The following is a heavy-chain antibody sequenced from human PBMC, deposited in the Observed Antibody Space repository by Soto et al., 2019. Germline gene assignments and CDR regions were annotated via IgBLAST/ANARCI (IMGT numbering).Heavy chain of an antibody. CDR2: ISGRGGTT. CDR3: AKRDTTSPRGASDI. CDR1: GFTFSNFA. J-gene: IGHJ3*02. D-gene: IGHD2-2*01. Sequence: EVQLLESGGGLVQPGGSLRLSCAASGFTFSNFAMNWVRQAPGKGLEWVSGISGRGGTTYYADSVQGRFTISRDNSKNTLYLQMNSLRAEDTALYYCAKRDTTSPRGASDIWGQGTMVTVSS. V-gene: IGHV3-23*01.